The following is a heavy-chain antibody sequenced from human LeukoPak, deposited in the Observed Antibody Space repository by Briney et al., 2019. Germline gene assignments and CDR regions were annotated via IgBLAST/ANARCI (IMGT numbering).Heavy chain of an antibody. Sequence: PGGSLRLSCAASGFTFSSYWMHWVRQAPGKGLVWVSRINSDASTTSYADSVKGRFTISRDNAKNTLHLQMNSLRAEDTAVYYCTGVAGGGSVDWGQGTLVTVSS. D-gene: IGHD1-26*01. CDR2: INSDASTT. CDR3: TGVAGGGSVD. CDR1: GFTFSSYW. J-gene: IGHJ4*02. V-gene: IGHV3-74*01.